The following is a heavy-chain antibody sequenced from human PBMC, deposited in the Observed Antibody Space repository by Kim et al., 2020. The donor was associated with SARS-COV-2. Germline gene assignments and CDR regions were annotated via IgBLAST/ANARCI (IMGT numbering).Heavy chain of an antibody. CDR3: ARLGRNCSSTSCYFSVGFDY. D-gene: IGHD2-2*01. V-gene: IGHV4-39*01. Sequence: SETLSLTCTVSGGSISSSSYYWGWIRQPPGKGLEWIGSIYYSGSTYYNPSLKSRVTISVDTSKNQFSLKLSSVTAADTAVYYCARLGRNCSSTSCYFSVGFDYWGQGTLVTVSS. J-gene: IGHJ4*02. CDR1: GGSISSSSYY. CDR2: IYYSGST.